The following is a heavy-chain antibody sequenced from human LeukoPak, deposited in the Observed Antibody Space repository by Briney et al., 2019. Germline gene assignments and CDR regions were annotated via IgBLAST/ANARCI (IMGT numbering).Heavy chain of an antibody. CDR3: AREAGGSTLVYFDY. J-gene: IGHJ4*02. CDR2: IYYSGST. V-gene: IGHV4-39*02. Sequence: SETLSLTCTVSGGSISSSSYYWGWIRQPPGKGLEWIGSIYYSGSTYYNPSLKSRVTISVDTSKNQFSLKLSSVTAADTAVYYCAREAGGSTLVYFDYWGQGTLVTVSS. CDR1: GGSISSSSYY. D-gene: IGHD3-16*01.